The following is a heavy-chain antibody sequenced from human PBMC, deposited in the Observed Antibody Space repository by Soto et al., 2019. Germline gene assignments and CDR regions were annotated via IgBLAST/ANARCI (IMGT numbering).Heavy chain of an antibody. CDR1: GFTFSSYS. J-gene: IGHJ4*02. D-gene: IGHD2-8*01. Sequence: GESLKISCAASGFTFSSYSMNWVRQAPGKGLEWVSYISSSSSTIYYADSVKGRFTISRDNAKNSLYLQMNSLRAEDTAVYYCARDPPAPMVYAIDYHYYFDYWGQGTLVTVSS. V-gene: IGHV3-48*01. CDR2: ISSSSSTI. CDR3: ARDPPAPMVYAIDYHYYFDY.